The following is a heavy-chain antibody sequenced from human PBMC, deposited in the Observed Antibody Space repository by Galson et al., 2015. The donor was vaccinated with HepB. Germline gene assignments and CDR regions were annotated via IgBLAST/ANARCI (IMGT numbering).Heavy chain of an antibody. Sequence: LRLSCAASGFTFSSYAMHWVRQAPGKGLEWVAVISYDGSNKYYADSVKGRFTISRDNSKNTLYLQMNSLRAEDTAVYYCARGGDVVVVAATYFDYWGQGTLVTVSS. D-gene: IGHD2-15*01. CDR1: GFTFSSYA. V-gene: IGHV3-30-3*01. J-gene: IGHJ4*02. CDR2: ISYDGSNK. CDR3: ARGGDVVVVAATYFDY.